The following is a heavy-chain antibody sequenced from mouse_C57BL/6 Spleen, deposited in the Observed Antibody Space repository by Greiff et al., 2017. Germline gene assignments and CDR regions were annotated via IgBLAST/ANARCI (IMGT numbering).Heavy chain of an antibody. CDR2: IDPSDSYT. D-gene: IGHD1-1*01. V-gene: IGHV1-69*01. CDR1: GYTFTSYW. CDR3: ARSNYYGSSFVFAY. J-gene: IGHJ3*01. Sequence: QVHVKQPGAELVMPGASVKLSCKASGYTFTSYWMHWVKQRPGQGLEWIGEIDPSDSYTNYNQKFKGKSTLTVDKSSSTAYMQLSSLTSEDSAVYYCARSNYYGSSFVFAYWGQGTLVTVSA.